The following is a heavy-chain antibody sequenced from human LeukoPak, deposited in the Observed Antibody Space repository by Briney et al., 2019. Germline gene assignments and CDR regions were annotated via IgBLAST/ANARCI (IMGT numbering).Heavy chain of an antibody. CDR2: ISGSGGST. V-gene: IGHV3-23*01. Sequence: TGGSLRLSCAASGFTFSSYAMSWVRQAPGEGLEWVSAISGSGGSTYYADSVKGRFTISRDNSKNTLYLQMNSLRAEDTAVYYCAKLSHYCSGGRCPHSYFDYWGQGTLVTVSS. CDR1: GFTFSSYA. CDR3: AKLSHYCSGGRCPHSYFDY. D-gene: IGHD2-15*01. J-gene: IGHJ4*02.